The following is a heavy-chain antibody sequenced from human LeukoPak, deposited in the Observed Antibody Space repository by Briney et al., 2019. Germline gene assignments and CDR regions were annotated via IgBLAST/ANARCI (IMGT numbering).Heavy chain of an antibody. Sequence: GGSLRLSCAASGFTFSSYWMHWVRQAPGKGLVWVSRINSDGSSTSYADSVKGRFTISRDNAKNTLYLQMNSLRAEDTAVYYCAKGYGWEASYYYYYMDVWGKGTTVTISS. V-gene: IGHV3-74*01. J-gene: IGHJ6*03. CDR1: GFTFSSYW. CDR2: INSDGSST. CDR3: AKGYGWEASYYYYYMDV. D-gene: IGHD1-26*01.